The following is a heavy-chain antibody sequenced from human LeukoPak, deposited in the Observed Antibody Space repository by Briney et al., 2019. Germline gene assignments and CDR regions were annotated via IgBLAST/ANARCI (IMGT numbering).Heavy chain of an antibody. V-gene: IGHV4-34*01. CDR3: ARGPRTVTTGFDY. J-gene: IGHJ4*02. D-gene: IGHD4-17*01. CDR1: GGSFSGYY. CDR2: INHSGST. Sequence: TSETLSLTCAVYGGSFSGYYWSWIRQPPGKGLEWLGEINHSGSTNYNPSLKSRVTISVDTSKNQFSLKLSSVTAADTAVYYCARGPRTVTTGFDYWGQGTLVTVSS.